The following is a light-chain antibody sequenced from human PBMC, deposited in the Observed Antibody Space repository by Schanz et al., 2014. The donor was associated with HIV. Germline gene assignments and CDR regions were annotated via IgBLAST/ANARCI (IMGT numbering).Light chain of an antibody. V-gene: IGLV2-8*01. CDR2: EVT. Sequence: QSALTQPPSASGSPGQSVTISCTGTSSDVGGFKYVSWYQQYPGKVPKLIIYEVTRRPSGVPDRFSGAKFGNTASLTISGLQPEDEADYYCSSYTTSSTLVFGGGTKLTVL. J-gene: IGLJ2*01. CDR3: SSYTTSSTLV. CDR1: SSDVGGFKY.